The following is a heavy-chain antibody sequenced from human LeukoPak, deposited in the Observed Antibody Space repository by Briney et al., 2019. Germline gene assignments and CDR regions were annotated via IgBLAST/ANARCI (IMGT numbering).Heavy chain of an antibody. Sequence: PGGSLRLSCASSGFTFRGYAMSWVRQAPGKGLEWVSYITSSGYYTNYGDSVKGRFTMSRDNAKKALYLQMGSLRAESMAASYCARVSKAANPTSDSPWFDPWGQGTLVTVSS. CDR2: ITSSGYYT. D-gene: IGHD6-25*01. CDR3: ARVSKAANPTSDSPWFDP. CDR1: GFTFRGYA. J-gene: IGHJ5*02. V-gene: IGHV3-11*05.